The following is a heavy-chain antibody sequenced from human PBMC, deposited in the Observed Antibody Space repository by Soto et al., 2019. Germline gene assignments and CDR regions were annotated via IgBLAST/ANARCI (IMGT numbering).Heavy chain of an antibody. D-gene: IGHD2-15*01. CDR1: DFTITNAW. V-gene: IGHV3-15*07. Sequence: EVQLVESGGGLVKPGGSLRLSCAASDFTITNAWMNWVRQAPGKGLEWVGRIKTKAEGGATDYAAPLKGRFTISRDDSRNTLFLQMNGLKPENTAVYYCTTGSVEGVWGQGATVTVSS. CDR3: TTGSVEGV. J-gene: IGHJ6*02. CDR2: IKTKAEGGAT.